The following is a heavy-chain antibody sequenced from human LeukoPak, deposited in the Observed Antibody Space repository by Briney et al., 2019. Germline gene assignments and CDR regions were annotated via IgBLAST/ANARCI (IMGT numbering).Heavy chain of an antibody. CDR1: GFTVSSNY. D-gene: IGHD5-18*01. CDR3: AKGWRGYSYNY. Sequence: PGGSLRLSCAASGFTVSSNYMSWVRHAPGKGLEWVSIIYSGGSTYYADSVKGRFTISRDNSKNTLYLQMNSLRAEDTAVYYCAKGWRGYSYNYWGQGTLVTVSS. CDR2: IYSGGST. J-gene: IGHJ4*02. V-gene: IGHV3-66*01.